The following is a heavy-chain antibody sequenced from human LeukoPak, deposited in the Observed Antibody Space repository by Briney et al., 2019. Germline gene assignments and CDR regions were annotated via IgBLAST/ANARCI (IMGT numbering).Heavy chain of an antibody. CDR3: AVTHKYQLLSYYFDY. CDR1: GYTFTGYY. D-gene: IGHD2-2*01. J-gene: IGHJ4*02. Sequence: GAPVKVSCKASGYTFTGYYMHWVRQAPGQGLEWMGWINPNSGGTNYAQKFRGRVTMTRDTSISTAYMELSRLRSDDTAVYYCAVTHKYQLLSYYFDYWGQGTLVTVSS. V-gene: IGHV1-2*02. CDR2: INPNSGGT.